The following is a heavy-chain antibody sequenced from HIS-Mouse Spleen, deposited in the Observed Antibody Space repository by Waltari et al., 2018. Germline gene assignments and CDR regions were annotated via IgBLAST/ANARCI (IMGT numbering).Heavy chain of an antibody. V-gene: IGHV4-59*01. CDR3: ARSPSIVATFFDI. Sequence: QVQLQESGPGLVKPSETLSLTCTVPGGSISSYYWSWIRQPPGKGLEWIGYIYYRGSTNYNPSLKSRVTISVDTSKNQFSLKLSSVTAADTAVYYCARSPSIVATFFDIWGQGTMVTVSS. CDR2: IYYRGST. J-gene: IGHJ3*02. CDR1: GGSISSYY. D-gene: IGHD5-12*01.